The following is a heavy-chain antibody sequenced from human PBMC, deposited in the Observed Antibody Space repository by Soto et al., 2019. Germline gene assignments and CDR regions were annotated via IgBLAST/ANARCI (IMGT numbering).Heavy chain of an antibody. CDR1: GFTFSSYG. CDR3: AKDLYSSSSGNFDY. V-gene: IGHV3-30*18. D-gene: IGHD6-6*01. J-gene: IGHJ4*02. CDR2: ISYDGSNK. Sequence: VQLVESGGGVVQPGRSLRLSCAASGFTFSSYGMHWVRQAPGKGLEWVAVISYDGSNKYYADSVKGRFTISRDNSKNTLYLQMNSLRAEDTAVYYCAKDLYSSSSGNFDYWGQGTLVTVSS.